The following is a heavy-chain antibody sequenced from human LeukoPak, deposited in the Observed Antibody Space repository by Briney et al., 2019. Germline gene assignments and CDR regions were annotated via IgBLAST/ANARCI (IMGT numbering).Heavy chain of an antibody. Sequence: PGGSLRLSCAASGFTFSGYWVSWVRQAPGKGLEWVATIKQDASEKTYVDSVEGRFTSSRDNAKSSLFLQMDSLRAEDTAVYYCARFGMDAAIDYWGQGTLVTVSS. CDR3: ARFGMDAAIDY. D-gene: IGHD2-15*01. V-gene: IGHV3-7*01. CDR2: IKQDASEK. J-gene: IGHJ4*02. CDR1: GFTFSGYW.